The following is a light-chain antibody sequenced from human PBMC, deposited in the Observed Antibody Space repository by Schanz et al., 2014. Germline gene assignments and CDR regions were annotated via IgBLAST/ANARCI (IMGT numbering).Light chain of an antibody. CDR1: SSDMGNYA. CDR2: ENN. J-gene: IGLJ3*02. CDR3: AAWDDSLSGRV. V-gene: IGLV1-51*02. Sequence: QSVLTQPPSVSAAPGQKVTISCSGSSSDMGNYAVSWYQQLPGTYENNKRPSGIPDRFSGSKSGTSATLAISGLRSEDEADYYCAAWDDSLSGRVFGGGTKLTVL.